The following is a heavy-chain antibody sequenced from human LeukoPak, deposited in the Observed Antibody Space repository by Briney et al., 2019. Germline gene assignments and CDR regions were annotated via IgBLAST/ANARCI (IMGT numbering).Heavy chain of an antibody. J-gene: IGHJ5*02. Sequence: SETLSLTCTVSGYSISSGYYWGWIRQPPGKGLDWIGSIYHSGSTYYNPSLKSRLTISVNTSKNQFSLKLSSVTAADTAVYYCARGHHCTICLGPARFDPWGQGTLVTVSS. CDR3: ARGHHCTICLGPARFDP. D-gene: IGHD2-2*01. CDR1: GYSISSGYY. CDR2: IYHSGST. V-gene: IGHV4-38-2*02.